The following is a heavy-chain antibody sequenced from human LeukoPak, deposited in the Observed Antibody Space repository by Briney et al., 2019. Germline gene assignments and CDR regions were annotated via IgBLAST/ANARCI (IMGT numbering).Heavy chain of an antibody. CDR3: AMGRTDRSRKKYIWCDP. CDR1: GFTFSDYY. CDR2: ISSSSSYT. Sequence: GGSLRLSCAASGFTFSDYYMSWIRQAPGKGLEWVSYISSSSSYTNYADSVKGRFTIYRDKAKNSLYLQINSLIAADTAVYYCAMGRTDRSRKKYIWCDPWGRDTRVSVS. V-gene: IGHV3-11*06. D-gene: IGHD6-13*01. J-gene: IGHJ5*02.